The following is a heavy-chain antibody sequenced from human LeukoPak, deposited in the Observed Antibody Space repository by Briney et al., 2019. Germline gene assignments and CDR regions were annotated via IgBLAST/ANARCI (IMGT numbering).Heavy chain of an antibody. CDR2: VHQTGSP. V-gene: IGHV4-38-2*01. J-gene: IGHJ3*02. D-gene: IGHD3-16*02. Sequence: PSETLSLTCDVSGSSVNSDQYWGWMRHSPGAGLECIGSVHQTGSPYYNPSLGSRVSLSTDSTKNSFSLRLTSVTAADTAVYYCAMLRLGELSLLANAYDIWGQGTMVIVSS. CDR3: AMLRLGELSLLANAYDI. CDR1: GSSVNSDQY.